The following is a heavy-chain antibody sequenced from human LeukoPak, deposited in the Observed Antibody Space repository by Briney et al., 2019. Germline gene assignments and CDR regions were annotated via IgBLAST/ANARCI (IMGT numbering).Heavy chain of an antibody. Sequence: ASVNVSCKASGFTFTGYYMHWVRQAPGQGLEWMGWISVYNGNTRYAQKFQGRVTMRTDTSTSTAYLELRSLRSDDTAVYYCARDLLAARPGWFDPWGQGTLVTVSS. D-gene: IGHD6-6*01. CDR1: GFTFTGYY. J-gene: IGHJ5*02. V-gene: IGHV1-18*04. CDR2: ISVYNGNT. CDR3: ARDLLAARPGWFDP.